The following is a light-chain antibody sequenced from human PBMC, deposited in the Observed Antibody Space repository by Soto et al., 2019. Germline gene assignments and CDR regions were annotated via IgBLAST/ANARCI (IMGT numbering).Light chain of an antibody. CDR1: QGISSA. CDR2: DAS. CDR3: QQFNNYLLT. Sequence: AIQLTQSPSSLSASVGDRVTITCRASQGISSALAWCQQKPGKAPKLLIYDASSLESGVPSRFSGSGSGTDFTLTISSLQPEDFATYYCQQFNNYLLTFGGGTKVDIK. V-gene: IGKV1D-13*01. J-gene: IGKJ4*01.